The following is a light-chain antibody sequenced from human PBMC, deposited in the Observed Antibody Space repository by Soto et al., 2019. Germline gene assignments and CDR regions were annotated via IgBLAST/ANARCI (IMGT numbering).Light chain of an antibody. CDR3: SSYAGSNTFV. CDR1: TSDVGGYKY. V-gene: IGLV2-8*01. J-gene: IGLJ1*01. CDR2: EVS. Sequence: QSALTQPPSASGSPGQSVNISCTGTTSDVGGYKYVSWHQQHPGKAPKLISYEVSKRPSGVPDRFSGSKSGTTASLTVSGLQAEDDPDYECSSYAGSNTFVFGAGTKVTV.